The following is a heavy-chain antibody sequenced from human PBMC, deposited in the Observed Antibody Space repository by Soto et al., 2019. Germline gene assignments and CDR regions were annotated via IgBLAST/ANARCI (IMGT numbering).Heavy chain of an antibody. V-gene: IGHV3-13*05. CDR1: GFTFSSYD. CDR2: IGTAGDP. D-gene: IGHD5-18*01. J-gene: IGHJ6*02. Sequence: GGSLRLSCAASGFTFSSYDMHWVRQATGKGLEWVSAIGTAGDPYYPGSVKGRFTISRENAKNSLYLQMNSLRAGDTAVYYCARAHYRYGLFYYYYGMDVWGQGTTVTVSS. CDR3: ARAHYRYGLFYYYYGMDV.